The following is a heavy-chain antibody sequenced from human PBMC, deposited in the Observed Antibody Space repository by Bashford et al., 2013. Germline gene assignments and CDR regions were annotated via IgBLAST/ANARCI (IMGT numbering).Heavy chain of an antibody. V-gene: IGHV3-11*05. CDR3: ARDKEGCSGGRCYSWWFDP. D-gene: IGHD2-15*01. Sequence: GSLRLSCAASGFTFSDHYMTWIRQTPGKGLEWISHISSSSTNTKYADSVKGRFTISRDNATHSLYLQMNSLRAEDTAVYYCARDKEGCSGGRCYSWWFDPWGQGTLVTVSS. J-gene: IGHJ5*02. CDR2: ISSSSTNT. CDR1: GFTFSDHY.